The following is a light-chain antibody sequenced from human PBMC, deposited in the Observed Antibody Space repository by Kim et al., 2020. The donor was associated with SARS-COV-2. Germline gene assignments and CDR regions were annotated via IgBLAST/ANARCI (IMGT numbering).Light chain of an antibody. CDR2: GAS. V-gene: IGKV3-20*01. CDR1: QSVSINY. CDR3: QQYGSSPMYT. Sequence: SPGERATLSCRASQSVSINYLAWYQQTPGQAPRLLIYGASTRATGIPDRFSGSASGTDFTLTISRLEPGDFAVYYCQQYGSSPMYTFGQGTKLEI. J-gene: IGKJ2*01.